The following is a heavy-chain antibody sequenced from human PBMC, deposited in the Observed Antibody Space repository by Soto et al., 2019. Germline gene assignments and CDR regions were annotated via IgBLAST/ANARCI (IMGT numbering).Heavy chain of an antibody. CDR1: GFTFSTYS. CDR2: ISRSSNNI. V-gene: IGHV3-48*01. D-gene: IGHD2-21*02. CDR3: ARDPGRGGDSAGDH. Sequence: EVQLVESGGALVQPGGSLRLSCVASGFTFSTYSMNWVRQAPGKGLQWLSYISRSSNNIYYAESVKGRFTISRDNSKNTLYLQMNSLRPEDTAVYYCARDPGRGGDSAGDHWGQGTLVTVSS. J-gene: IGHJ4*02.